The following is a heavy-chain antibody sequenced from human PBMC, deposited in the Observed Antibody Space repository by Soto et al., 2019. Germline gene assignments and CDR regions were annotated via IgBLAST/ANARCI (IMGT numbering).Heavy chain of an antibody. V-gene: IGHV3-48*01. D-gene: IGHD1-26*01. CDR3: ARDRQAYSGSYGWFDP. CDR2: ISSSSSTI. CDR1: GFTFSSYS. Sequence: EVQLVESGGGLVQPGGSLRLSCAASGFTFSSYSMNWVRQAPGKGLEWVSYISSSSSTIYYADSVKGRFTISRDNAKNPLYLQMNSLRAEDTAVYYCARDRQAYSGSYGWFDPWGQGTLVTVSS. J-gene: IGHJ5*02.